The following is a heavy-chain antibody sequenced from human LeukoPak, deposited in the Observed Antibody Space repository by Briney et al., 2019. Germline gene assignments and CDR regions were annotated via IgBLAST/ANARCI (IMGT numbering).Heavy chain of an antibody. D-gene: IGHD3-22*01. CDR3: TRGGDSSGYYFIFDY. Sequence: GGSLRLSCTDSGFTFGDYAMSWVRQAPGKGLEWVGFIRSKAYGGTTEYAASVKGRFTISRDDSKSIAYLQMNSLKTEDTAVYYCTRGGDSSGYYFIFDYWGQGTLVTVSS. CDR2: IRSKAYGGTT. V-gene: IGHV3-49*04. J-gene: IGHJ4*02. CDR1: GFTFGDYA.